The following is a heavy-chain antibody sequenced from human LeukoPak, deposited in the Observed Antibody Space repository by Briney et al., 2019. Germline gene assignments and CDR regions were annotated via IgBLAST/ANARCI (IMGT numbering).Heavy chain of an antibody. Sequence: GASVRVSCKASGYTFTTYGITWVRKAPGQGLEWMGWISARSGNTNFAQKVQGRVTLTTDTSTSTAYMELRSLRSDDTAVYYCARDSLVSGYDYDYWGQGTLVTVSS. CDR2: ISARSGNT. CDR3: ARDSLVSGYDYDY. D-gene: IGHD5-12*01. J-gene: IGHJ4*02. CDR1: GYTFTTYG. V-gene: IGHV1-18*01.